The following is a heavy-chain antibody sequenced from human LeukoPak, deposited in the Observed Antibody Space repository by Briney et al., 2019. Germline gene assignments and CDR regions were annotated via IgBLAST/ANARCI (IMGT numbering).Heavy chain of an antibody. J-gene: IGHJ3*02. Sequence: GGSLRLSCAASGFTFGSYAMHWVRQAPGKGLEWVAVISYDGSNKYYADSVKGRFTISRDNSKNTLYLQMNSLRAEDTAVYYCARDGAPLASIAVAIDAFDIWGQGTMVTVSS. V-gene: IGHV3-30-3*01. CDR1: GFTFGSYA. CDR2: ISYDGSNK. CDR3: ARDGAPLASIAVAIDAFDI. D-gene: IGHD6-19*01.